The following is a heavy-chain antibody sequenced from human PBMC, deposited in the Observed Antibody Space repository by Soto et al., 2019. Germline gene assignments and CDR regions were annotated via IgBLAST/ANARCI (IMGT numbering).Heavy chain of an antibody. J-gene: IGHJ4*02. CDR2: IYNSGSS. CDR3: ASWFDEYYFDY. Sequence: SETLSLTCTVSGGSITSYYWSWIRQPPGKGLEWIGNIYNSGSSHYNPSLKSRVTISVDTSKNQFSLRLSSVTAADTAIYYCASWFDEYYFDYWGQGTLVTVSS. V-gene: IGHV4-59*08. CDR1: GGSITSYY. D-gene: IGHD3-9*01.